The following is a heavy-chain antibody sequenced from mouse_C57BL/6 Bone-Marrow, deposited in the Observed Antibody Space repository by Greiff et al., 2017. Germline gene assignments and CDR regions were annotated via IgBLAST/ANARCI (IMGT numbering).Heavy chain of an antibody. D-gene: IGHD1-1*01. J-gene: IGHJ2*01. V-gene: IGHV1-4*01. CDR2: INPSSGYT. Sequence: VQLQQSGAELARPGASVKMSCKASGYTFTSYTMHWVKQRPGQGLEWIGYINPSSGYTKYNQKFKDKATLTADKSSSTAYMQLSRLTSEDSAVYYGAYYYGSSPDYWGQGTTLTVSS. CDR3: AYYYGSSPDY. CDR1: GYTFTSYT.